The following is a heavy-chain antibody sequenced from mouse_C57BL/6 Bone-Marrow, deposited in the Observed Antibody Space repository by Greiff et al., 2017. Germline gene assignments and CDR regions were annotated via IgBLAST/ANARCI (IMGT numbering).Heavy chain of an antibody. J-gene: IGHJ2*01. CDR1: GFNIKDDY. Sequence: EVKLQESGAELVRPGASVKLSCTASGFNIKDDYMHWVKQRPEQGLEWIGWIDPENGDTDYASKFQGKATITADTSSNTAYLQLSSLTSEDTAVYYCTTHYGSSYYFDYWGQGTTLTVSS. CDR2: IDPENGDT. CDR3: TTHYGSSYYFDY. V-gene: IGHV14-4*01. D-gene: IGHD1-1*01.